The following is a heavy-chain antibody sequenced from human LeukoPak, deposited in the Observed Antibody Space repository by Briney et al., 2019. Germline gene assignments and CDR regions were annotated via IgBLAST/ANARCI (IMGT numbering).Heavy chain of an antibody. D-gene: IGHD3-22*01. Sequence: RPGRSLRLSCAASGFTFNEYAMHWVRQPPGKGLEWVSGISWNSGSVDYADSVRGRFTISRDNAKNSLYLQMNSLRTEDTAFYYCVKAGAVYYDNGGGPTFFDYWGQGTLVTVSS. CDR1: GFTFNEYA. V-gene: IGHV3-9*01. CDR2: ISWNSGSV. CDR3: VKAGAVYYDNGGGPTFFDY. J-gene: IGHJ4*02.